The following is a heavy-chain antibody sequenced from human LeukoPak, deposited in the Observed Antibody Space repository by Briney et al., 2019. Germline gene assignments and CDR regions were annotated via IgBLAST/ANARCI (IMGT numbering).Heavy chain of an antibody. D-gene: IGHD3-22*01. J-gene: IGHJ4*02. CDR3: ARDGNYYDSSGYHPFDY. Sequence: SETLSLTCAVYGGSFSGYYWSWIRQPPGKGLEWIGEINHSGSTNYNPSLKSRVTISVDTSKNQFSLKLSSVTAADTAVYYCARDGNYYDSSGYHPFDYWGQGTLVTVSS. CDR2: INHSGST. CDR1: GGSFSGYY. V-gene: IGHV4-34*01.